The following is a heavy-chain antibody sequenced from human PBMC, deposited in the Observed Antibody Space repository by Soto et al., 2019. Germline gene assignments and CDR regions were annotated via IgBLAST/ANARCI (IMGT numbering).Heavy chain of an antibody. Sequence: EVQLVQSGAEVKKPGESLKISCKASGYRFTSYFIGWVRQMPGKGLEWMGIIYPGDSDTRYSPSFQGQVSISADKSISTAYLEWSSLKASDTTMYYCVRLQYPTQDSTYFDYWGQGTLVTVSS. CDR2: IYPGDSDT. CDR1: GYRFTSYF. CDR3: VRLQYPTQDSTYFDY. V-gene: IGHV5-51*01. J-gene: IGHJ4*02. D-gene: IGHD1-1*01.